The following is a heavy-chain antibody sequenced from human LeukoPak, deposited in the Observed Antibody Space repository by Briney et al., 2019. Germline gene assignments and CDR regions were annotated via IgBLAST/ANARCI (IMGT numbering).Heavy chain of an antibody. CDR2: IYYSGST. CDR3: ARHTVVVPAADVLITGFFDY. Sequence: PSETLSLTCTVSGGSISSGDYYWSWIRQPPGKGLEWIGYIYYSGSTYYNPSLKSRVTISVDTSKNQFSLKLSSVTAADTAVYYCARHTVVVPAADVLITGFFDYWGQGTLVTVSS. CDR1: GGSISSGDYY. V-gene: IGHV4-30-4*08. J-gene: IGHJ4*02. D-gene: IGHD2-2*01.